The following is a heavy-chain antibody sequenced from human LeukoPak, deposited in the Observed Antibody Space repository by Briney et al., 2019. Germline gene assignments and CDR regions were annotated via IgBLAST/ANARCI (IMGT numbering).Heavy chain of an antibody. Sequence: GESLKISCKDSGYSFTSYWIGWVRQMPGKGLEWMGIIYPGDSDTRYSPSFQGQVTISADKSISTAYLQWSSLKASDTAMHYCARQHSSSFNWFDPWGQGTLVTVSS. V-gene: IGHV5-51*01. J-gene: IGHJ5*02. CDR3: ARQHSSSFNWFDP. D-gene: IGHD6-6*01. CDR1: GYSFTSYW. CDR2: IYPGDSDT.